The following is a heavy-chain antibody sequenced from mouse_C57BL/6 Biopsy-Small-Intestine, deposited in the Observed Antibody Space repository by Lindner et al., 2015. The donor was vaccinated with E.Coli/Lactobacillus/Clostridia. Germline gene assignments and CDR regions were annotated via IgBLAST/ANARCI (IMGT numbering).Heavy chain of an antibody. CDR3: ARPTMYYFDY. J-gene: IGHJ2*01. V-gene: IGHV5-4*01. CDR1: GFTFSSSA. CDR2: ISDGGNYT. Sequence: VQLQEVWGGLVKPGGSLKLSCAASGFTFSSSAMSWVRQTPEKRLEWVATISDGGNYTYYPDNVKGRFTISRDNAKNNLYLQMSHLKSEDTAMYYCARPTMYYFDYWGQGTTLAVSS. D-gene: IGHD2-10*01.